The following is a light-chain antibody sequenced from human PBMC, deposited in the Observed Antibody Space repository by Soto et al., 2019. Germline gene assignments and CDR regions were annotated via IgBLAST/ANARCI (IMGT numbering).Light chain of an antibody. CDR3: QHWVDYMWT. Sequence: DIHLPQSPSTLSASVGDRVTITCRASQSISSWLAWYQQKPGKAPKLLIYKASTLESGVRSRFSGSGSGTEFTRTISSLQPDDFATYYCQHWVDYMWTFGQGTKVEIK. V-gene: IGKV1-5*03. J-gene: IGKJ1*01. CDR1: QSISSW. CDR2: KAS.